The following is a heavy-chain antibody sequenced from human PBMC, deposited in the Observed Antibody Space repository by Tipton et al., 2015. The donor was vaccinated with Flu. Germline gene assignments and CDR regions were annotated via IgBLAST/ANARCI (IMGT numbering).Heavy chain of an antibody. CDR2: IYHSGST. D-gene: IGHD3-10*01. V-gene: IGHV4-39*07. Sequence: TLSLTCTVSGGSINRSHYYWGWIRQPPGKGLEWIGSIYHSGSTFYHPSLKSRVTISVDTSKNQFSLKLSSVTAADTAVYYCARGSGSGTDVTFYFWGQGTLVTVSS. CDR3: ARGSGSGTDVTFYF. J-gene: IGHJ4*02. CDR1: GGSINRSHYY.